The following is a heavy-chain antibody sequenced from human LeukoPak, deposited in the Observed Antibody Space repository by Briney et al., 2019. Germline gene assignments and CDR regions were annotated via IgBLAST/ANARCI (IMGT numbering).Heavy chain of an antibody. J-gene: IGHJ4*02. Sequence: GGSLRLSCAASGFTYSSYEMNWVRQAPGKGLEWVSYISSSGSPIYYADSVEGRFTISRDNAKNSLYLQMNSLRAEDTAVYYCVLRGAVAAADFWGQGTLVTVSS. CDR3: VLRGAVAAADF. CDR1: GFTYSSYE. D-gene: IGHD6-19*01. V-gene: IGHV3-48*03. CDR2: ISSSGSPI.